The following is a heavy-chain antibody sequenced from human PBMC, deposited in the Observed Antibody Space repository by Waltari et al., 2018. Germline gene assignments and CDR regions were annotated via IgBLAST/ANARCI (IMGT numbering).Heavy chain of an antibody. J-gene: IGHJ4*02. CDR3: TTGAAAEDFDY. CDR1: GFTFSNDG. Sequence: EVQLVESGGGLVKPGGSLRLSCAASGFTFSNDGMSWVRQAPGKGLEWVGRIKSKTDGGTTDYAAPVKGRFTISRDDSKNTLYLQMNSLKTEDTAVYYCTTGAAAEDFDYWGKGTLVTVSS. V-gene: IGHV3-15*01. CDR2: IKSKTDGGTT. D-gene: IGHD6-13*01.